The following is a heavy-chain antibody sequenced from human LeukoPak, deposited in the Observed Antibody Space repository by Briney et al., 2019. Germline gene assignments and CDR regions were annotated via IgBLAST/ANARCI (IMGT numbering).Heavy chain of an antibody. D-gene: IGHD5-12*01. J-gene: IGHJ5*02. CDR3: ARDRSGYSGYDTAWFDP. V-gene: IGHV3-30-3*01. Sequence: PGGSLRLSCAASGFTFSSYAMTWVRQAPGKGLEWVAVISYDGSNKYYADSVKGRFTISRDNAKNSLYLQMNSLRAEDTAVYYCARDRSGYSGYDTAWFDPWGQGTLVTVSS. CDR2: ISYDGSNK. CDR1: GFTFSSYA.